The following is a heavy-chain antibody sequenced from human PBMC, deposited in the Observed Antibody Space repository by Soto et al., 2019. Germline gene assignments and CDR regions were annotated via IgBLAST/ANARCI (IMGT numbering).Heavy chain of an antibody. Sequence: SETLSLTRTVSGGSISSSSYYWGWIRQPPGKGLEWIGSIYYSGSTYYNPSLKSRVTISVDTSKNQFSLKLSSVTAADTAVYYCGRFGELLNYYYYYGMDVWGQGTTVT. CDR2: IYYSGST. D-gene: IGHD3-10*01. CDR1: GGSISSSSYY. V-gene: IGHV4-39*01. J-gene: IGHJ6*02. CDR3: GRFGELLNYYYYYGMDV.